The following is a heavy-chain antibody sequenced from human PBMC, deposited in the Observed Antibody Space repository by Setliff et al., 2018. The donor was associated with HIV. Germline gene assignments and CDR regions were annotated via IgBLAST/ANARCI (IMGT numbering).Heavy chain of an antibody. Sequence: SETLSLTCAVYGGSFSGYYWSWIRQSPGKGLEWIGSIYHSGSTYYNPSLKSRVTISVDTSKNQFSLKLSSVTAADTAVYYCARRRSSGWYHYSDYWGQGTLVTVSS. CDR2: IYHSGST. CDR1: GGSFSGYY. CDR3: ARRRSSGWYHYSDY. J-gene: IGHJ4*02. D-gene: IGHD6-19*01. V-gene: IGHV4-34*01.